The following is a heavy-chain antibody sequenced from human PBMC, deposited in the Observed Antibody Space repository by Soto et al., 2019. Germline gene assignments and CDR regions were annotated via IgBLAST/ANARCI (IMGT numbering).Heavy chain of an antibody. Sequence: PGGSLRLSCAASGVTFSSCAMNWVRQAPGKGLEWASTISGSGDSTYYADSVKGRFTISRDNSKNTLYLQMNSLRAEDTAVYYCAKDTRNKISHVDCWGQGTLVTVSS. V-gene: IGHV3-23*01. CDR3: AKDTRNKISHVDC. J-gene: IGHJ4*02. CDR1: GVTFSSCA. CDR2: ISGSGDST. D-gene: IGHD2-15*01.